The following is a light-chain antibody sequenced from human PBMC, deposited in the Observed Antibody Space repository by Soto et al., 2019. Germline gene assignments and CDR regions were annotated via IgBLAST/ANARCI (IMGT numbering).Light chain of an antibody. CDR2: DAS. CDR1: QSISTY. J-gene: IGKJ4*01. Sequence: DIQMTQSPSSLSASVGDRVTVTCRASQSISTYLNWYQQRPGRVPKLLIYDASSLHSGVPSRFSGSGSGTDFTLTISSLQPEDFATYYCQQSFITPLTFGGGTKVEI. V-gene: IGKV1-39*01. CDR3: QQSFITPLT.